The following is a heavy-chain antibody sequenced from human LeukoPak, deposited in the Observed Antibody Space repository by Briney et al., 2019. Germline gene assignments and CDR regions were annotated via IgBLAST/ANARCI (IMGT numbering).Heavy chain of an antibody. CDR1: GFTVSSNY. CDR3: ARDRGYDSSGYAAAAL. V-gene: IGHV3-66*01. J-gene: IGHJ4*02. CDR2: IYSGGST. Sequence: PGGSLRLSCAASGFTVSSNYMSWVRQAPGKGLEWVSVIYSGGSTYYADSVKGRFTISRDNSKNTLYLQMNSLRAEDTAVYYCARDRGYDSSGYAAAALWGQGTLVTVSS. D-gene: IGHD3-22*01.